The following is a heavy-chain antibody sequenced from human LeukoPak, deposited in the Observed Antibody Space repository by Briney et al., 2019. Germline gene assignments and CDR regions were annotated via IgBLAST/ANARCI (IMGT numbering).Heavy chain of an antibody. J-gene: IGHJ6*03. CDR2: IYYSGST. CDR3: ARVGSGSIYYYYYMAV. D-gene: IGHD3-10*01. Sequence: SETLSLTCTVSGGSISSSSYYWGWIRQPPGKGLEWIGSIYYSGSTYYNPSLKSRVTISVDTSKNQFSLKLSSVTAADTAVYYCARVGSGSIYYYYYMAVWGKGTTVTVSS. CDR1: GGSISSSSYY. V-gene: IGHV4-39*07.